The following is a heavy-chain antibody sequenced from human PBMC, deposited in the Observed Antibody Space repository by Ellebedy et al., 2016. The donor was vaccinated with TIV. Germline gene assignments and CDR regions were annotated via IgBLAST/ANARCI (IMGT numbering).Heavy chain of an antibody. CDR1: GYTFTGYY. Sequence: AASVKVSCKASGYTFTGYYMHWVRQAPGQGLEWMGWINPNSGGTNYAQKFQGRVTMTRDTSISTAYMELSRLRSDDTAVYYCAREAHDSSGYYYVEWFDPWGQGTLVTVSS. V-gene: IGHV1-2*02. D-gene: IGHD3-22*01. CDR2: INPNSGGT. CDR3: AREAHDSSGYYYVEWFDP. J-gene: IGHJ5*02.